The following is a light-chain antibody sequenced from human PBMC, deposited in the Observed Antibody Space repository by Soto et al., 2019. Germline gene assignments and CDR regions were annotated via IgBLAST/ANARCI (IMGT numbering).Light chain of an antibody. J-gene: IGKJ2*01. CDR3: QQRGTWPPT. Sequence: EIVLTQSPATLSLSPGQRVTLSCRASQSVTFYLAWYQQKPGQAPRLLIYDTSNRATGIPARFSGSGSGTEFTLTISSLEPGDFAVYYCQQRGTWPPTFGQGTKLEIK. CDR2: DTS. V-gene: IGKV3-11*01. CDR1: QSVTFY.